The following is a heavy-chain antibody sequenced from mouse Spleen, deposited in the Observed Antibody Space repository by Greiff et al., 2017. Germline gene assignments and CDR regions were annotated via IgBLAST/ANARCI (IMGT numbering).Heavy chain of an antibody. CDR2: IYPGNGDT. CDR3: TRGGYYGSSSWYFDV. CDR1: GYTFTSYW. Sequence: VQLQQSGAVLARPGASVKMSCKTSGYTFTSYWMHWVKQRPGQGLEWIGAIYPGNGDTSYNQKFKGKAKLTAVTSASTAYMELSSLTNEDSAVYYCTRGGYYGSSSWYFDVWGTGTTVTVSS. J-gene: IGHJ1*03. D-gene: IGHD1-1*01. V-gene: IGHV1-5*01.